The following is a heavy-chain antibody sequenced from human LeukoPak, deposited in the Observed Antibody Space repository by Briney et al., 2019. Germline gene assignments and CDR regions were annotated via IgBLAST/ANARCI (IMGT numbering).Heavy chain of an antibody. CDR3: ARATRGGYDGYFDY. D-gene: IGHD5-12*01. V-gene: IGHV3-21*01. Sequence: GGSLRLSCAASGITFSSYGMNWVRQAPGKGLDWVSFISTSSSYIYYADSVKGRFIISRDNARKSLYLQMNSLRAEDTAVYYCARATRGGYDGYFDYWGQGTLVTVSS. J-gene: IGHJ4*02. CDR1: GITFSSYG. CDR2: ISTSSSYI.